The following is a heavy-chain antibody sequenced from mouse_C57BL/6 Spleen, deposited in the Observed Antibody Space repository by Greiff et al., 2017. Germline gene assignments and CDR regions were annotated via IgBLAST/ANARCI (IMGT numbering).Heavy chain of an antibody. CDR2: ISYDGSN. Sequence: DVQLQESGPGLVKPSQSLSLTCSVTGYSITSGYYWNWIRQFPGNKLEWMGYISYDGSNNYNPSLKNRISITRDTSKNQVFLKLNSVTTEDTATYYCARESIYYGSSPWYFDVWGTGTTVTVSS. V-gene: IGHV3-6*01. CDR1: GYSITSGYY. D-gene: IGHD1-1*01. CDR3: ARESIYYGSSPWYFDV. J-gene: IGHJ1*03.